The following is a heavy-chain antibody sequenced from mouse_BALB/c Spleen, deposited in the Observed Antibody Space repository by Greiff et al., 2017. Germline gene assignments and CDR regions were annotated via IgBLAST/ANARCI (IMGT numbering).Heavy chain of an antibody. CDR1: GYTFTSYT. J-gene: IGHJ4*01. Sequence: QVQLKQSGPELARPGASVKMSCKASGYTFTSYTMHWVKQRPGQGLEWIGYINPSSGYTNYNQKFKDKATLTADKSSSTAYMQLSSLTSEDSAVYYCARSGTRAMDYWGQGTSVTVSS. CDR3: ARSGTRAMDY. D-gene: IGHD4-1*01. CDR2: INPSSGYT. V-gene: IGHV1-4*01.